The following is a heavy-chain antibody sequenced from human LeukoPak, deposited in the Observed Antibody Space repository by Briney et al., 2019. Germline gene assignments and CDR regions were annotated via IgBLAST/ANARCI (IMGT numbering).Heavy chain of an antibody. D-gene: IGHD2-15*01. J-gene: IGHJ4*02. CDR1: GGSFSGYY. Sequence: SETLSLTCAVYGGSFSGYYWSWIRQPPGKRLEWIGRINYRGGALYNPSLKTRVTISIDTSKNQFSLKVNSVTAADTALYYCASQDNGFDYWGQGTLVTVSS. CDR3: ASQDNGFDY. CDR2: INYRGGA. V-gene: IGHV4-34*01.